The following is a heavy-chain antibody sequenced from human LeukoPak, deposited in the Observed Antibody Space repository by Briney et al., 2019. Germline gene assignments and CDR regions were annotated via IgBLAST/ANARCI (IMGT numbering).Heavy chain of an antibody. Sequence: SQTLSLTCTVSGGPIGRGGYYWTWIRQQPGKGLEWIGDIYYNGETDYKPSLKSRVTISVDTSRNHFSLRLSSVTAADTAVYYCAREDYYDGSGIDYWGQGTLVTVSS. J-gene: IGHJ4*02. CDR2: IYYNGET. D-gene: IGHD3-22*01. V-gene: IGHV4-31*03. CDR3: AREDYYDGSGIDY. CDR1: GGPIGRGGYY.